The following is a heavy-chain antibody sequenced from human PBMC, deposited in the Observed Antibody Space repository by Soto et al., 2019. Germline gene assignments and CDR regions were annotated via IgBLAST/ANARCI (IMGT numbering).Heavy chain of an antibody. D-gene: IGHD3-22*01. CDR1: GDSITRSRYY. CDR3: ATEGGVVDANWFGP. Sequence: QLQLQELGPGLVKPSETLSLICTVSGDSITRSRYYWGWIRQSPGKGLEWIGSGYYSGTTYYNPSLRSRITISVDTSKNQFSLKMNSMTAADTAVYYCATEGGVVDANWFGPWGQGTLVIVSA. V-gene: IGHV4-39*02. J-gene: IGHJ5*02. CDR2: GYYSGTT.